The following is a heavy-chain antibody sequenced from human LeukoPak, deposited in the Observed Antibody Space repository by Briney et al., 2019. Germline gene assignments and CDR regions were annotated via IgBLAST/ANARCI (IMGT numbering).Heavy chain of an antibody. Sequence: ASVKVSCKASGYTFTSYAVNWVRQAPGQGLEWMGWINTNTGNPTYAQGFTGRFVFSLDTSVSTAYLQISSLKAEDTAVYYCARKWYGSGRGLHFDYWGQGTLVTVSS. CDR1: GYTFTSYA. CDR2: INTNTGNP. CDR3: ARKWYGSGRGLHFDY. D-gene: IGHD3-10*01. V-gene: IGHV7-4-1*02. J-gene: IGHJ4*02.